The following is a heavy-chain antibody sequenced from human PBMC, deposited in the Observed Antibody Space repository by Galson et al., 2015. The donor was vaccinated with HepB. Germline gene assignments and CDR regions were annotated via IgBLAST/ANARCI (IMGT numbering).Heavy chain of an antibody. CDR1: GYSFTNYW. J-gene: IGHJ3*02. CDR3: ARQAIIAAAGDDAFDI. Sequence: SGAEVKKPGESLRISCKGSGYSFTNYWITWVRQMPGKGLEWIGRIDPGDSYTNYSPSFQGHVTISTDKSISTAYLQWSSLKASDTAMYYCARQAIIAAAGDDAFDIWGQGTMVTVSS. V-gene: IGHV5-10-1*01. D-gene: IGHD6-13*01. CDR2: IDPGDSYT.